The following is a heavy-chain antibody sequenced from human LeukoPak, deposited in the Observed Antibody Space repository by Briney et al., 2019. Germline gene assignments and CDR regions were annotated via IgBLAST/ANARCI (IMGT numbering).Heavy chain of an antibody. CDR1: GGSISSGGYY. CDR2: INHSGST. Sequence: SETLSLTCAVSGGSISSGGYYWSWIRQPPGKGLEWIGEINHSGSTNYNPSLKSRVTISVDTSKNQFSLKLSSVTAADTAVCYWARGGPWKAFDYWGQGTLVTVSS. V-gene: IGHV4-34*01. D-gene: IGHD1-1*01. J-gene: IGHJ4*02. CDR3: ARGGPWKAFDY.